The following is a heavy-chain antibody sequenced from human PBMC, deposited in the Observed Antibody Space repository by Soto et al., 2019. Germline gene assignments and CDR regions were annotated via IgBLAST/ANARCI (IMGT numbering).Heavy chain of an antibody. D-gene: IGHD2-15*01. CDR3: AKVGDCSGGSCPIDYGMDV. J-gene: IGHJ6*02. V-gene: IGHV3-23*01. CDR1: GFTFSSYA. Sequence: GESLKISCAASGFTFSSYAMSWVRQAPGKGLEWVSAISGSGGSTYYADSVKGRFTISRDNSKNTLYLQMNSLRAEDTAVYYCAKVGDCSGGSCPIDYGMDVWGQGTTVTVSS. CDR2: ISGSGGST.